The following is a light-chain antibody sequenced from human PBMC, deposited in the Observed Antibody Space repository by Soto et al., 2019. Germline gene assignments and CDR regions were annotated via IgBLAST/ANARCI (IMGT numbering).Light chain of an antibody. CDR2: EDN. J-gene: IGLJ2*01. V-gene: IGLV6-57*01. CDR3: QSYDSDTVI. CDR1: SGSIASNY. Sequence: NFMLTQPHSVSESPGQTVTISCTRSSGSIASNYVQWYQQRPGSFPTIVIYEDNQRPSGVPDRFSGSIDSSSSSASLTISGLKSEDEADYYCQSYDSDTVIFGGGTKLTVL.